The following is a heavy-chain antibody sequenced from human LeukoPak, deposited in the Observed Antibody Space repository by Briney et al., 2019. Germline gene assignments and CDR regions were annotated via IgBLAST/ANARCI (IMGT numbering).Heavy chain of an antibody. V-gene: IGHV4-4*07. D-gene: IGHD6-6*01. CDR3: ARSSGPPARPGYNWFDP. Sequence: PSETLSLTCTVSGGSISSYYWSWIRQPAGKGLEWIGRIYTSGSTNYNPSLKSRVTMSVDTSKNQFSLKLSSVTAAGTAVYYCARSSGPPARPGYNWFDPWGQGTLVTVSS. J-gene: IGHJ5*02. CDR1: GGSISSYY. CDR2: IYTSGST.